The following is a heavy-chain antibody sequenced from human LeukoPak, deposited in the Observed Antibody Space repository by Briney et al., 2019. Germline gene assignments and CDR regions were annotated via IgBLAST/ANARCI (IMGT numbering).Heavy chain of an antibody. Sequence: GGSLRLSCAASGFTFSKHGMNWVRQAPGKGLEWLSGVSPPGGGTYYADSVKGRFTISRDNAKSSLYLQMNSLRVEDTAVYYCARDLYSGSYYDFDYWGQGTLVTVSS. CDR1: GFTFSKHG. CDR2: VSPPGGGT. J-gene: IGHJ4*02. CDR3: ARDLYSGSYYDFDY. V-gene: IGHV3-23*01. D-gene: IGHD1-26*01.